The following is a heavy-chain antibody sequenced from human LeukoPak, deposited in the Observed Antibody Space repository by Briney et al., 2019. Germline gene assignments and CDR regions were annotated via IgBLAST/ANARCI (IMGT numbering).Heavy chain of an antibody. CDR2: IYSGGST. J-gene: IGHJ4*02. V-gene: IGHV3-66*01. Sequence: PGGSLRLSCAASGFTFTSYSMNWVRQAPGKGLEWVSVIYSGGSTYYADSVKGRFTISRDNSKNTLYLQMNSLRAEDTAVYYCARVLADYVWGSYRPAGNYFDYWGQGTLVTVSS. D-gene: IGHD3-16*02. CDR1: GFTFTSYS. CDR3: ARVLADYVWGSYRPAGNYFDY.